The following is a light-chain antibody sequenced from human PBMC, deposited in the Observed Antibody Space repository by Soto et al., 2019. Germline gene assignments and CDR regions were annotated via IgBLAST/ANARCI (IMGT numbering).Light chain of an antibody. Sequence: IQMTQSPSSVSASVGDRVSITFRASQGISNWLAWYQQKPGRAPKLLIYTGSSLQSGVPSRFSGTGSGTDFTLTIISLQPEDVATYYCQQANSFPLTVGGGTKVEIK. V-gene: IGKV1-12*01. J-gene: IGKJ4*01. CDR1: QGISNW. CDR3: QQANSFPLT. CDR2: TGS.